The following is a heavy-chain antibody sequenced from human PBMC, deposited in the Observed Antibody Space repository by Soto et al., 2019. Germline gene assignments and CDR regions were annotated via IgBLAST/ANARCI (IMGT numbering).Heavy chain of an antibody. V-gene: IGHV4-31*02. Sequence: WTWIRQHPGKGLEWIGYIYYTGNSFYHPSLRSRATISLDTSKKQFSLHLSSVTAADTAVYYCARASGSFIRFDTWGQGTLVTVSS. J-gene: IGHJ5*02. CDR2: IYYTGNS. D-gene: IGHD3-22*01. CDR3: ARASGSFIRFDT.